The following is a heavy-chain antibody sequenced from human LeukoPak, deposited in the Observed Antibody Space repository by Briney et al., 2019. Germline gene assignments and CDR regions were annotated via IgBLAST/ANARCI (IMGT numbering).Heavy chain of an antibody. CDR2: IYSGGST. V-gene: IGHV3-53*01. CDR1: GFTVSSNY. D-gene: IGHD3-10*01. CDR3: AKVRRGLGDTFDI. Sequence: GGSLRLSCAASGFTVSSNYMSWVRQAPGKGLEWVSVIYSGGSTYYADSVKGRFTISRDNSKNTLYLQMNSLRAEDTAVYYCAKVRRGLGDTFDIWGQGTKVTVSS. J-gene: IGHJ3*02.